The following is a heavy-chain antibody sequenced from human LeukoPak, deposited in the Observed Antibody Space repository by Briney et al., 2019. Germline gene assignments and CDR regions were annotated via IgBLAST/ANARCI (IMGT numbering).Heavy chain of an antibody. Sequence: GTSLRLSCAASGFTFSFYGMHWVRQAPGKGLEWVAVISYDGSNKYYADSVKGRFTISRDNSKNTLYLQMNSLRAEDTAVYYCAKDYRRHYYYYGMDVWGQGTTVTVSS. CDR3: AKDYRRHYYYYGMDV. CDR2: ISYDGSNK. CDR1: GFTFSFYG. V-gene: IGHV3-30*18. J-gene: IGHJ6*02.